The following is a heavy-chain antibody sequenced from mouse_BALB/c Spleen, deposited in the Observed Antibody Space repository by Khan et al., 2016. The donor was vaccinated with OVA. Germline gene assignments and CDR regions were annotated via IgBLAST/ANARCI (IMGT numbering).Heavy chain of an antibody. CDR1: GYSITSDYA. V-gene: IGHV3-2*02. J-gene: IGHJ4*01. CDR3: ARQNYYGYAMDY. D-gene: IGHD1-1*01. CDR2: ISYSGTT. Sequence: VQLQQSGPGLVKPSQSLSLTCTVTGYSITSDYAWNWIRQFPGNKLEWMGYISYSGTTSYNPSLKSRISITRDTSKNQFFLQLNSVTSEDTATYHCARQNYYGYAMDYWGQGTSVTVSS.